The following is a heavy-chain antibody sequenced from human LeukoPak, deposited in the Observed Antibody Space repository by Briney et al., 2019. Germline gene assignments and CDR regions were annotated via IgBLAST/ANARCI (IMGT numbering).Heavy chain of an antibody. J-gene: IGHJ6*02. D-gene: IGHD5-24*01. V-gene: IGHV3-30-3*01. CDR3: ARDRRGTLVQMATIRSYYGMDV. CDR1: GFTFSSYA. Sequence: GGSLRLSCAASGFTFSSYAMHWVRQAPGKGLEWVAVISYDGSNKYYADSVKGRFTISRDNSKNTLYLQMNSLRAEDTAMYYCARDRRGTLVQMATIRSYYGMDVWGQGTTVTVSS. CDR2: ISYDGSNK.